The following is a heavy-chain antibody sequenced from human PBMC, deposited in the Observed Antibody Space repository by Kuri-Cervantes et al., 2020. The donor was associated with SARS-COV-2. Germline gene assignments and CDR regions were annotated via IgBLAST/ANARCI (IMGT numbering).Heavy chain of an antibody. CDR1: GFTFRTYA. CDR2: FCGGGGST. CDR3: ARESPFSAFDI. Sequence: GGSLRLSCAASGFTFRTYAMSWVRQAPGKGLVWVSSFCGGGGSTYYADSVKGRFTISRDNSKNTLYLQMNSLRAEDTAVYYCARESPFSAFDIWGQGTMVTVSS. V-gene: IGHV3-23*01. J-gene: IGHJ3*02.